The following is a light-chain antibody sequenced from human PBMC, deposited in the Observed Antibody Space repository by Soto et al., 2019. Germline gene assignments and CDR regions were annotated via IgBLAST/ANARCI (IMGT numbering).Light chain of an antibody. CDR1: QSVSSNY. Sequence: IVLTQSPGTLSLSPGERATLSCMASQSVSSNYLAWYQQKPGQAPRLLIHGASTRATGVPDRFSGSGSGTDFTLTITRLEHEDFAVYHCQQYGSLSWTFGQGTKVDIK. J-gene: IGKJ1*01. CDR2: GAS. V-gene: IGKV3-20*01. CDR3: QQYGSLSWT.